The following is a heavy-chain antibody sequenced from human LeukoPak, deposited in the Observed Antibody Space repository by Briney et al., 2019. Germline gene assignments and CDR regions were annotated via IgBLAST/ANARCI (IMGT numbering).Heavy chain of an antibody. D-gene: IGHD6-19*01. CDR3: ASGGIAVAGTGNSFDY. CDR1: GGSFSGYY. Sequence: PSETLSLTCAVYGGSFSGYYWSWIRQPPGKGLEWIGEINHSGSTNYNPSLKSRVTISVDTSKNQFSLKLSSVTAADTAVYYCASGGIAVAGTGNSFDYWSQGTLVTVSS. J-gene: IGHJ4*02. V-gene: IGHV4-34*01. CDR2: INHSGST.